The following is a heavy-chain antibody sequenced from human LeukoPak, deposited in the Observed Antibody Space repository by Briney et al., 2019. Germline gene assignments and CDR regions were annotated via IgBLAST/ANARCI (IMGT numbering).Heavy chain of an antibody. CDR2: ISGSSSYI. V-gene: IGHV3-21*01. Sequence: GGSLRLSCAASGFTFSSYSMNWVRQAPGKGLEWVSSISGSSSYIYYADSVKGRFTISRDNAKNSLYLQMNSLRAEDTAVYYCAREGIAAAGTIYYFDYWGQGTLVTVSS. D-gene: IGHD6-13*01. CDR1: GFTFSSYS. CDR3: AREGIAAAGTIYYFDY. J-gene: IGHJ4*02.